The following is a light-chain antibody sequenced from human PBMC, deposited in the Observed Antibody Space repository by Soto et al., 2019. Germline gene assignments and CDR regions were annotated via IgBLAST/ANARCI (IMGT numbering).Light chain of an antibody. CDR2: EVN. V-gene: IGLV2-23*02. J-gene: IGLJ1*01. CDR1: AGSDAGNNNL. Sequence: QSALTQPASVSGSPGQSITISCTAPAGSDAGNNNLVSWYQQHPGKAPKVVIYEVNKRPSGISYRFSGSKSGNTASLTISGLQAEDEAVYYCCAFTRSSSSYVFGTGTKLTVL. CDR3: CAFTRSSSSYV.